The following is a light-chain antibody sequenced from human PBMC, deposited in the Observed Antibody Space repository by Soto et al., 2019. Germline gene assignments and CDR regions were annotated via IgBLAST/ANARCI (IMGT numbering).Light chain of an antibody. CDR1: QSISTL. CDR2: KAS. J-gene: IGKJ4*01. CDR3: LQYNSYPFT. Sequence: DIQMTQSPATLSASVGDRVTVPCRASQSISTLLAWYQQKPGKAPKLLIDKASNLESGVPSRFSGSGSGAEFTLTISSLQPDDFATYYCLQYNSYPFTFGGGTKWISN. V-gene: IGKV1-5*03.